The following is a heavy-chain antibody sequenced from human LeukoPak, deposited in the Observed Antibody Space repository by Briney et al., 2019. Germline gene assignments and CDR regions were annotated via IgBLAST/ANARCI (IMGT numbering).Heavy chain of an antibody. J-gene: IGHJ3*01. D-gene: IGHD6-13*01. CDR3: ARISSSNWYNERGAFDV. CDR1: GGSISSSSYY. Sequence: PSETLSLTCTVSGGSISSSSYYWGWIRQPPGKGLEWIGSIYYSGSTYYNPSLKSRVIISVDTSKNQFSLKLSSVTAADTAVYYCARISSSNWYNERGAFDVWGQGTMVTVSS. CDR2: IYYSGST. V-gene: IGHV4-39*07.